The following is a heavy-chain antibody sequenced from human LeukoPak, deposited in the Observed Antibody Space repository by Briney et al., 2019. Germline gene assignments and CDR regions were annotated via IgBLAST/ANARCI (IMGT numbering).Heavy chain of an antibody. CDR1: GYSFTKYR. D-gene: IGHD3-9*01. CDR2: IYPGDSDT. Sequence: GESLKISCKGSGYSFTKYRIGWVRQMPGKGLEWMGIIYPGDSDTRYSPSFEGQVTISADKSTSTAYLQWSSLKASDTAMYYCARHFDSGYYFDYWGQGTLVTVSS. J-gene: IGHJ4*02. V-gene: IGHV5-51*01. CDR3: ARHFDSGYYFDY.